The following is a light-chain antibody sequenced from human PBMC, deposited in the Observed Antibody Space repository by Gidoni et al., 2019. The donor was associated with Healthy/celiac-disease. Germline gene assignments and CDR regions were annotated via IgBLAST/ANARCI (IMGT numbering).Light chain of an antibody. J-gene: IGKJ5*01. Sequence: AIQLTQSPSSLSASVGDRVTITCRASQGISSALAWYQQKPGKAPKLLIYDASSLERGVPSRFSGSGSGTDFTLTIRSLQPEDFATYYCQQFNSYPSITFXXXTRLEIK. CDR2: DAS. CDR3: QQFNSYPSIT. V-gene: IGKV1-13*02. CDR1: QGISSA.